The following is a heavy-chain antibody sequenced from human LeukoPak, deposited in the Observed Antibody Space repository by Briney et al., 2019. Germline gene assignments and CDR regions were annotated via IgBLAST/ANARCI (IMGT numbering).Heavy chain of an antibody. J-gene: IGHJ4*02. CDR2: IRSKAYGGTT. CDR3: TRAAAGNSPFPIHFDY. CDR1: GFTFGDYA. V-gene: IGHV3-49*04. D-gene: IGHD6-13*01. Sequence: GGSLRLSCTASGFTFGDYAMSWVRQAPGKGLEWVGFIRSKAYGGTTEYAASVKGRFTISRDDSKSIAYLQMNSLKTEDTAVYYCTRAAAGNSPFPIHFDYWGQGTLVTVSS.